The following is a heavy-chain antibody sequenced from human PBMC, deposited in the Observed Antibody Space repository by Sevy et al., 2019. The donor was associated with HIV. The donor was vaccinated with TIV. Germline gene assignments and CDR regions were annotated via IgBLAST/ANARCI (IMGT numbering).Heavy chain of an antibody. CDR1: GFTFSSYG. CDR2: ISYDGSNK. Sequence: GGSLRLSCAASGFTFSSYGMHWVRQAPGKGLEWVAVISYDGSNKYYADSVKGRFTISRDNSKNTLYLQMNSLRAGDTAVYYCAKLPMPLYSFYGGGDPPDYDAFDIWGQGTMVTVSS. V-gene: IGHV3-30*18. D-gene: IGHD2-21*02. J-gene: IGHJ3*02. CDR3: AKLPMPLYSFYGGGDPPDYDAFDI.